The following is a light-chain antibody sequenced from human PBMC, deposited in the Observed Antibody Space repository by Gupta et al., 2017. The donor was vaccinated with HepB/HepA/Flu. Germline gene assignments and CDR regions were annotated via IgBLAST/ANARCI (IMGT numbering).Light chain of an antibody. J-gene: IGLJ2*01. V-gene: IGLV7-46*01. Sequence: QPVVTQDPSLTVSPGGTVTLPCGSSTGAVTSGHFPYWFQQKPGQAPRTLIYDTSNKHSWTPARFSGSLLGGKAALTLSGAQPEDEAVYYCMLSYSGAHIFGGGTKLTVL. CDR3: MLSYSGAHI. CDR2: DTS. CDR1: TGAVTSGHF.